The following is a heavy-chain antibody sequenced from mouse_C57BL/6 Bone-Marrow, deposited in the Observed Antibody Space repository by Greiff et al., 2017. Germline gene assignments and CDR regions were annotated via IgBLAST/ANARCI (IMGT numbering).Heavy chain of an antibody. D-gene: IGHD4-1*01. CDR2: IYPGDGDT. J-gene: IGHJ3*01. V-gene: IGHV1-82*01. CDR3: ARELTGKGGFAY. CDR1: GYAFSSSW. Sequence: VKLQESGPELVKPGASVKISCKASGYAFSSSWMNWVKQRPGKGLEWIGRIYPGDGDTNYNGKFKGKATLTADKSSSTAYMQLSSLTSEDSAVYYCARELTGKGGFAYWGQGTLVTVSA.